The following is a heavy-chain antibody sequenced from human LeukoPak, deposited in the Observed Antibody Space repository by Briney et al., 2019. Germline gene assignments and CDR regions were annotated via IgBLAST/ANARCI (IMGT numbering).Heavy chain of an antibody. CDR1: GYTFTGYY. D-gene: IGHD5-24*01. CDR2: INPNSGGT. J-gene: IGHJ3*02. Sequence: GASVTVSFTASGYTFTGYYMHWVRQAPGQGLEWMGWINPNSGGTNYAQKFQGRVTMTRDTSISTAYMELSRLRSDDTAVYYCAREMAADAFDIWGQGTMVTVSS. CDR3: AREMAADAFDI. V-gene: IGHV1-2*02.